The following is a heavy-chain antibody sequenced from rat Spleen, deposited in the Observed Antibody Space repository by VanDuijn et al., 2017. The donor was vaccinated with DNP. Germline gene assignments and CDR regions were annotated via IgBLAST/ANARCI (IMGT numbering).Heavy chain of an antibody. CDR3: ARDPPWAALGHDWFGY. J-gene: IGHJ3*01. CDR1: GFSLTSYG. V-gene: IGHV2-15*01. CDR2: IWSGGST. D-gene: IGHD1-2*01. Sequence: QVQLKESGPGLVQPSQTLSLTCTVSGFSLTSYGVRWVRQPPGKGLEWIGTIWSGGSTDYNSALESRLSISRDTSKSQVLLKMSSLQTEDTGMYFCARDPPWAALGHDWFGYWGQGTLVTVSS.